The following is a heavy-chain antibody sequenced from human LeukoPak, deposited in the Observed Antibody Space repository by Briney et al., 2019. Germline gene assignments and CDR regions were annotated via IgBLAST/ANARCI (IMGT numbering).Heavy chain of an antibody. V-gene: IGHV3-21*01. D-gene: IGHD5-18*01. CDR1: GFTFSSYR. CDR2: ISSSSSYI. CDR3: ASSGYSYGNPFDY. Sequence: GGSLRLSCAASGFTFSSYRMNWVRQAPGKGLEWVSSISSSSSYIYYADSVKGRFTISRDNAKNSLYLQMSSLRAEDTAVYYCASSGYSYGNPFDYWGQGTLVTVSS. J-gene: IGHJ4*02.